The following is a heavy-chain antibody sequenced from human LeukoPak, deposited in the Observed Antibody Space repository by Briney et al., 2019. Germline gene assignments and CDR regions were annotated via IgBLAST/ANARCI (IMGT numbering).Heavy chain of an antibody. CDR3: AKDGEYSSSWYDY. CDR1: GFTFSDYY. CDR2: ISSSSSYI. V-gene: IGHV3-11*05. Sequence: PGGSLRLSCAASGFTFSDYYMSWIRQAPGKGLEWVSYISSSSSYIYYADSVKGRFTISRDNAKNSLYLQMNSLRAEDTAVYYCAKDGEYSSSWYDYWGQGTLVTVSS. D-gene: IGHD6-13*01. J-gene: IGHJ4*02.